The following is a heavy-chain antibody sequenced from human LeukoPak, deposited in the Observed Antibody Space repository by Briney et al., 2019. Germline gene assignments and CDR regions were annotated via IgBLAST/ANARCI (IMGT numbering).Heavy chain of an antibody. CDR1: GFSFEDYG. D-gene: IGHD1-26*01. CDR3: AKHMRATNTYYFYGMDV. V-gene: IGHV3-9*01. J-gene: IGHJ6*02. CDR2: ISWNGGST. Sequence: GGSLRLSCAATGFSFEDYGMHWVRQPPGKGLEWVSGISWNGGSTDYADSVKGRFTISRDNAKNSLYLQLSSLRPEDTALYYCAKHMRATNTYYFYGMDVWGQGTTVTVSS.